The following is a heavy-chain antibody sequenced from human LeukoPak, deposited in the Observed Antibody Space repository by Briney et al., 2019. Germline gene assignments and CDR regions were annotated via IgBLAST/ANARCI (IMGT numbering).Heavy chain of an antibody. D-gene: IGHD2-2*01. CDR2: IKHDGSEK. CDR1: TFTFRNYG. CDR3: ARYCSSTSRDDAFDM. V-gene: IGHV3-7*01. J-gene: IGHJ3*02. Sequence: GGSRRLSCAASTFTFRNYGMSWFGRAPGKGLEWLANIKHDGSEKYYVDSVKGRFTISRDNAKNSLYLQMNSLRAEDTAVYYCARYCSSTSRDDAFDMWGQGTMVTVSS.